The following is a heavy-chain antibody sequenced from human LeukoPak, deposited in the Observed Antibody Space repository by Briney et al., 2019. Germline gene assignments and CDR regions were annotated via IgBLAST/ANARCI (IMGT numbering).Heavy chain of an antibody. V-gene: IGHV3-74*01. CDR3: ARDRGCSSTSCYINAFDI. CDR1: GFTFSSYW. D-gene: IGHD2-2*02. J-gene: IGHJ3*02. CDR2: INSDESST. Sequence: GGSLRLSCAASGFTFSSYWMHWVRQAPGKGLVWVSRINSDESSTSYADSVKGGFTISRDNAKNSLYLQMNSLRAEDTAVYYCARDRGCSSTSCYINAFDIWGQGTMVTVSS.